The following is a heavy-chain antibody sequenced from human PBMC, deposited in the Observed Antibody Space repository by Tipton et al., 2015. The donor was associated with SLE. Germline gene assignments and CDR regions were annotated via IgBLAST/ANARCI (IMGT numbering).Heavy chain of an antibody. V-gene: IGHV3-23*03. D-gene: IGHD3-3*01. J-gene: IGHJ4*02. Sequence: SLRLSCAASGFSFSNYAMSWVRQAPGKGLEWVSIIYSGGNTYYVESVEGRFTISRDNSDNTRYVRMNNLRVEDTAIYYCAKASRGKYESWSGHFDEWGRGTLVTVSS. CDR1: GFSFSNYA. CDR2: IYSGGNT. CDR3: AKASRGKYESWSGHFDE.